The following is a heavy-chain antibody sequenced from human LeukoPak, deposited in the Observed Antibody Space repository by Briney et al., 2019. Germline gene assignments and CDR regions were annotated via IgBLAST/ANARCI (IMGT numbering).Heavy chain of an antibody. J-gene: IGHJ4*02. V-gene: IGHV3-30*04. Sequence: AGGSLRLSCAASGFTFSSFAMRWVRQAPGKGLEWVAVISYDGSNKYYADSVKGRFTLSRDNSKNTLYLQMNSLRADDTAVYYCARDDRGVAAAGFFDYWGQGTLITVSS. CDR1: GFTFSSFA. CDR3: ARDDRGVAAAGFFDY. CDR2: ISYDGSNK. D-gene: IGHD6-13*01.